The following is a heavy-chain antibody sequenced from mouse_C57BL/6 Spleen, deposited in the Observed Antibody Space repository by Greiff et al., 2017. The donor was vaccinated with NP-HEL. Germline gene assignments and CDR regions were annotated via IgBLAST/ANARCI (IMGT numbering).Heavy chain of an antibody. CDR1: GYTFTDYT. J-gene: IGHJ2*01. CDR3: ARHGAYYYGSSHLDY. CDR2: FYPGSGSI. Sequence: QVQLQQSGAELVKPGASVKLSCKASGYTFTDYTIHWVKQRSGQGLEWIGWFYPGSGSIKYNEKFKDKATLTADKSSSTVYMELIRLTSEDSAVYFCARHGAYYYGSSHLDYWGQGTTLTVSS. D-gene: IGHD1-1*01. V-gene: IGHV1-62-2*01.